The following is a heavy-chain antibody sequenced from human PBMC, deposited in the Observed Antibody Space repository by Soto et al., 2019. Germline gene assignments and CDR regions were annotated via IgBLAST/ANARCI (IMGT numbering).Heavy chain of an antibody. CDR1: GFKFSDHY. Sequence: GGSLRLSCAASGFKFSDHYMTWIRQAPGKGLEWVSKISGGGTTTYYADSVKGRFTVSRDNAKNSLYLQMNSLRAEDTALYYCAADPFYYASGFWGQGTLVTVSS. J-gene: IGHJ4*02. V-gene: IGHV3-11*01. D-gene: IGHD3-10*01. CDR2: ISGGGTTT. CDR3: AADPFYYASGF.